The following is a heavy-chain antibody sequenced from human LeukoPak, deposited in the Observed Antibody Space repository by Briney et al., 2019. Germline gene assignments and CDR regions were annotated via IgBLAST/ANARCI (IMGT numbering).Heavy chain of an antibody. CDR1: GDSVSSYF. Sequence: SETLSLTCTVSGDSVSSYFWSWIRQPPGKGLEWIGYIYYSGTTNYNPSLKSRVTISVDTSKNQFSLKLTSVTAADTAVYYCARRGPGYCSTTSCLYHYYGMDVWGQGTTVTVSS. CDR2: IYYSGTT. J-gene: IGHJ6*02. V-gene: IGHV4-59*08. D-gene: IGHD2-2*01. CDR3: ARRGPGYCSTTSCLYHYYGMDV.